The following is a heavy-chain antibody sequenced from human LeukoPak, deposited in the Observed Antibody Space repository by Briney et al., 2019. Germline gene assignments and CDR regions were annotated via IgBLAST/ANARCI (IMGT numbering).Heavy chain of an antibody. D-gene: IGHD3-3*01. V-gene: IGHV1-2*04. J-gene: IGHJ4*02. Sequence: ASVKVSCKASGYTFTGYYMHWGRQAPGQGLEWMGWINPNSGGTNYAQKFQGWVTITRDKSANTAYMELSSLRSEDTAVYYCARGIWSSHKADYYLDHWGQGTLVTVSS. CDR2: INPNSGGT. CDR3: ARGIWSSHKADYYLDH. CDR1: GYTFTGYY.